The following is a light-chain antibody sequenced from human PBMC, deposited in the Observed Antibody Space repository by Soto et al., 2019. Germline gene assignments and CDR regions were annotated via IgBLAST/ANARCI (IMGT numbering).Light chain of an antibody. J-gene: IGKJ2*01. Sequence: DIVVTQSPDSLSVSLGERATINCKTSQSVFYGFNNENYLAWYQQKPVQPPNLLIYWSSKRESGVPDRFSGSGSGTDVTVTISSLQAEDVAVYDCQQYYTVPYIFGQGTNLEI. CDR1: QSVFYGFNNENY. CDR2: WSS. V-gene: IGKV4-1*01. CDR3: QQYYTVPYI.